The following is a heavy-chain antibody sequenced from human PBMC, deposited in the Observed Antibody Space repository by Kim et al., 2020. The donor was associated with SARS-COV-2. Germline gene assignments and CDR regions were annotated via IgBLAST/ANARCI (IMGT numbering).Heavy chain of an antibody. V-gene: IGHV1-46*01. D-gene: IGHD5-12*01. CDR3: ARYKMATSPFDY. J-gene: IGHJ4*02. Sequence: SYAQKFQGRVTMTRDTSTSTVYMELSSLRSKDTAVYYCARYKMATSPFDYWGQGTLVTVSS.